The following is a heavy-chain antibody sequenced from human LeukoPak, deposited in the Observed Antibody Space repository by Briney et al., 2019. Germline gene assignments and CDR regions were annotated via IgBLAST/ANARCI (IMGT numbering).Heavy chain of an antibody. CDR1: GFTFSTYG. CDR3: ARFPTYGYTTTWYLDY. Sequence: GRALRLSCAASGFTFSTYGMHWVRQAPGKGLEWVALIWYDGSNDYYADSVKGRFTISRDNYKNTLYLQMNSLRAEDTAVYYCARFPTYGYTTTWYLDYWGQGTLVTVSS. J-gene: IGHJ4*02. V-gene: IGHV3-33*01. D-gene: IGHD6-13*01. CDR2: IWYDGSND.